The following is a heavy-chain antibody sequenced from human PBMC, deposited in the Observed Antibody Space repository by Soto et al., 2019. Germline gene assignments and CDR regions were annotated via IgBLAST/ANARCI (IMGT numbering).Heavy chain of an antibody. V-gene: IGHV4-39*01. CDR2: IYYSGST. CDR3: ASLRFLEWLSPQYYGMDV. D-gene: IGHD3-3*01. J-gene: IGHJ6*02. CDR1: GGSISSSSYY. Sequence: KPXETLSLTCPVSGGSISSSSYYWGWIRQPPGKGLEWIGSIYYSGSTYYNPSLKSRVTISVDTSKNQFSLKLSSVTAADTAVYYCASLRFLEWLSPQYYGMDVWGQGTKVTVYS.